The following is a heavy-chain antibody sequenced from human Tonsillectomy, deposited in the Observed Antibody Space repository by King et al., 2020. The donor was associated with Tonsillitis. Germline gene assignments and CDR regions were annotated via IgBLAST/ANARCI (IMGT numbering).Heavy chain of an antibody. V-gene: IGHV3-15*01. Sequence: VQLVESGGGLVKPGGSLRLSCAASGFTFSDAWMTWVRQAPGKGLEWVGLIKTKGDGGTTEYAAPVKGRFTISRDDSKNTLYLQMNSLKTEDTAVYYCTTSGSYPQSRDYWGQGTQVAISS. J-gene: IGHJ4*02. CDR2: IKTKGDGGTT. D-gene: IGHD1-26*01. CDR1: GFTFSDAW. CDR3: TTSGSYPQSRDY.